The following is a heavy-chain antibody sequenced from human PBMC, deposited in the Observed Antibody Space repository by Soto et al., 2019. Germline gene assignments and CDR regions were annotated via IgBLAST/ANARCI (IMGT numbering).Heavy chain of an antibody. CDR1: GGSISSGGYY. D-gene: IGHD3-3*01. V-gene: IGHV4-31*03. CDR3: AGDFWSGYFQWFDT. CDR2: ICYSGST. Sequence: SSETLSLTCTVSGGSISSGGYYWSWIRQHPGKGLEWIGYICYSGSTYYNPSLKSRVTISVDTSKNQFSLKLSSVTAADTAVYYCAGDFWSGYFQWFDTWGQGTLVTVSS. J-gene: IGHJ5*02.